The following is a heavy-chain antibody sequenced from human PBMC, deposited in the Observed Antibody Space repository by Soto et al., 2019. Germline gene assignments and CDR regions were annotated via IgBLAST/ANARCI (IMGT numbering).Heavy chain of an antibody. J-gene: IGHJ3*02. V-gene: IGHV3-20*04. CDR1: GFTFDDYG. CDR2: INWNGGST. CDR3: ARAIGYVWGSKFISLSYAFDI. D-gene: IGHD3-16*01. Sequence: SGGSLRLSCAASGFTFDDYGMSWVRQAPGKGLEWVSGINWNGGSTGYADSVKGRFTISRDNAKNSLYLQMNSLRAEDTALYYCARAIGYVWGSKFISLSYAFDIWGQGTMVTVSS.